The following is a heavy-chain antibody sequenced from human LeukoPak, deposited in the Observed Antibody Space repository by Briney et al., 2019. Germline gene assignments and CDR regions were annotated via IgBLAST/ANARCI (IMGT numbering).Heavy chain of an antibody. CDR1: GYTFTDYY. J-gene: IGHJ4*02. CDR2: ISPNSGGT. CDR3: AVITMVRGVFDY. V-gene: IGHV1-2*02. D-gene: IGHD3-10*01. Sequence: GASVKVSCKASGYTFTDYYIHWVRQAPGQGLEWMGWISPNSGGTNYAQKFQGRVTMTRDTSISTAYMELSRLRSDDTAVYYCAVITMVRGVFDYWGQGTLVTVSS.